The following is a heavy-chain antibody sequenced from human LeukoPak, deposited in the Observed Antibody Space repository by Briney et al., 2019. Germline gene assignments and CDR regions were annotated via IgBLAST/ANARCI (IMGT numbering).Heavy chain of an antibody. CDR2: IRSKANSYAT. D-gene: IGHD3-3*01. J-gene: IGHJ4*02. CDR1: GFTFSGSA. CDR3: TRSGSDFGVVIRDY. Sequence: PGGSLRLSCAASGFTFSGSAMHWVRQASGKGLEWVGRIRSKANSYATAYAASVKGRFTISRDDSKNTAYLQMNSLKTEDTAVHYCTRSGSDFGVVIRDYWGQGTLVTVSS. V-gene: IGHV3-73*01.